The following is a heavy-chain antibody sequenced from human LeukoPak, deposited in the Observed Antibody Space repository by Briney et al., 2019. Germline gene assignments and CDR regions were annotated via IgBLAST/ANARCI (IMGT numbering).Heavy chain of an antibody. CDR1: GGTFSSYA. D-gene: IGHD3-3*01. V-gene: IGHV1-69*05. CDR2: IIPIFGTA. J-gene: IGHJ3*02. CDR3: ASSYHDIWSGQYAFDI. Sequence: ASVKASCKASGGTFSSYAISWVRQAPGQGLEWMGGIIPIFGTANYAQKFQGRVTITTDESTSTAYMELSSLRSEDTAVYYCASSYHDIWSGQYAFDIWGQGTTITVSS.